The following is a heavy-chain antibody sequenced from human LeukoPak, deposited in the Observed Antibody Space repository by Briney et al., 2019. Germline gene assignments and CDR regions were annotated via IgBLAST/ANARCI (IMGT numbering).Heavy chain of an antibody. D-gene: IGHD3-16*01. CDR1: GGSFSGYY. V-gene: IGHV4-34*01. Sequence: SETLSLTCAVYGGSFSGYYWSWIRQPPGKGLEWIGEINHSGSTNYNPSLKSRVTISVDTSKNQFSLKLSSVTAADTAVYYCARDTVWRGWGQGTLVTVSS. CDR2: INHSGST. CDR3: ARDTVWRG. J-gene: IGHJ4*02.